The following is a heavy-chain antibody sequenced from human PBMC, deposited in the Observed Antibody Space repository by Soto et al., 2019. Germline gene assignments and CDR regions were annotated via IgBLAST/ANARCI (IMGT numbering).Heavy chain of an antibody. CDR1: GYSISNSRFY. CDR3: ARDFFDSSDYTTNWFDP. Sequence: PSETLSLTCSVSGYSISNSRFYWAWIRQPPGEGLEWIGSIYHIGNAYYNPSLKSRVTISVDTSKNQFSLKLTSVTAADAALYYCARDFFDSSDYTTNWFDPWGQGTLVTVSS. D-gene: IGHD3-22*01. V-gene: IGHV4-39*01. CDR2: IYHIGNA. J-gene: IGHJ5*02.